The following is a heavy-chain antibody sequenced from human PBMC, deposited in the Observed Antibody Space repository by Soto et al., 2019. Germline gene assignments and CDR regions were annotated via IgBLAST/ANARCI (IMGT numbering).Heavy chain of an antibody. D-gene: IGHD6-13*01. CDR3: ARGREGSYSSSWLNNWFDP. CDR2: IYYSGST. Sequence: ETLSLTCTVSGGSISTRSSYWGWIRQPPGKELKWIGYIYYSGSTNYNPSLKSRVTISIDTSKNQFSLNLSSVTAADTAVYYCARGREGSYSSSWLNNWFDPWGQGTLVTVSS. CDR1: GGSISTRSSY. V-gene: IGHV4-61*05. J-gene: IGHJ5*02.